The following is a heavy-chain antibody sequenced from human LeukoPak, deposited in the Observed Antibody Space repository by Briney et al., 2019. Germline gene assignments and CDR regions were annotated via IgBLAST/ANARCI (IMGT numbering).Heavy chain of an antibody. CDR2: IYYSGST. V-gene: IGHV4-39*01. Sequence: SETLSLTCTVSSGSISSSSYYWGWIRQPPGKGLEWIGSIYYSGSTYYNPSLKSRVTISVDTSKNQFSLKLSSVTAADTAVYYCARGEWLRFATFDYWGQGTLVTVSS. J-gene: IGHJ4*02. CDR1: SGSISSSSYY. D-gene: IGHD5-12*01. CDR3: ARGEWLRFATFDY.